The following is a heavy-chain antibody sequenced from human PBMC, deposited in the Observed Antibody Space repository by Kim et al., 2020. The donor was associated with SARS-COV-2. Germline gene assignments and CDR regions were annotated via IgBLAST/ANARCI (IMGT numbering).Heavy chain of an antibody. J-gene: IGHJ3*01. V-gene: IGHV4-61*01. CDR2: IYHIGTT. CDR3: ARGTRYCAGGNCFTDA. D-gene: IGHD2-8*02. Sequence: SETLSLTCSVSGSSVSSRSYYWSWIRQPPGKGLEWIAYIYHIGTTNYNPSLKSRLSLSLDTSKNQFSLKLNSVTAATMAVYYCARGTRYCAGGNCFTDA. CDR1: GSSVSSRSYY.